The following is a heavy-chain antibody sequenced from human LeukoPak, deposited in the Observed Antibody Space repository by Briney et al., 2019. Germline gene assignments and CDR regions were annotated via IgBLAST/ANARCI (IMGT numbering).Heavy chain of an antibody. CDR3: ARSLLGVFDY. CDR1: GFTVSSNY. J-gene: IGHJ4*02. V-gene: IGHV3-53*05. Sequence: PGGSLRLSCAASGFTVSSNYMSWVRQAPGKGLEWVSVIYSGGSTYYADSVKGRFTISRDNSKNTLYLQMNSLRAEDTAVYYCARSLLGVFDYWGQGTLLTVSS. CDR2: IYSGGST. D-gene: IGHD2-8*02.